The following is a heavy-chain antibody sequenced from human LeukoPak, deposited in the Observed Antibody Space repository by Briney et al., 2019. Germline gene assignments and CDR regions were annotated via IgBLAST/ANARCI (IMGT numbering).Heavy chain of an antibody. CDR3: AGIPSGYCTNGVCYQPFDY. V-gene: IGHV4-4*07. CDR1: GGSISSYY. Sequence: SETLSLTCTASGGSISSYYWSWIRQPPGKGLEWIGRIYTSGSTNYNPSLKSRVTMSVDTSKNQFSLKLSSVTAADTAVYYCAGIPSGYCTNGVCYQPFDYWGQGTLVTVSS. D-gene: IGHD2-8*01. J-gene: IGHJ4*02. CDR2: IYTSGST.